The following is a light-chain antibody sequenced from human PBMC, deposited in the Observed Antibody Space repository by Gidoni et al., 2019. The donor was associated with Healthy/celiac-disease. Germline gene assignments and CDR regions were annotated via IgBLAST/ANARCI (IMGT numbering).Light chain of an antibody. CDR2: GAS. CDR3: QQYNNWPPPCT. V-gene: IGKV3-15*01. CDR1: QSVSSN. J-gene: IGKJ2*02. Sequence: EIVMPHSPATLSVSPGERATLSCRASQSVSSNLAWYQQKPGQAPRLLIYGASTRATGIPARFSGSGSGTEFTLTISSLQSEDFAVYYCQQYNNWPPPCTFGQGTKLEIK.